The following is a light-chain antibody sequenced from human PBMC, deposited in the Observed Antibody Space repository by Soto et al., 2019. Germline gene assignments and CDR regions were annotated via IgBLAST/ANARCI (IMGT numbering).Light chain of an antibody. V-gene: IGKV3-15*01. CDR1: QSVSSN. CDR2: GAS. Sequence: EIVMTQSPATLSVSPGERATLSCRASQSVSSNLAWYQQKPGQAPRLLSYGASTRATGIPARFSGSGSGTEFTLTISSLQSEDFAVYYCQQYNNWPPWKFGQGTKVEIK. CDR3: QQYNNWPPWK. J-gene: IGKJ1*01.